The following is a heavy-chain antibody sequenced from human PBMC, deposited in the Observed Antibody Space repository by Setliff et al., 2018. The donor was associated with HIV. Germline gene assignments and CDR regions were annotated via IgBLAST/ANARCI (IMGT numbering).Heavy chain of an antibody. Sequence: SETLSLTCTVSGGSVSSGSYYCGWIRQPPGKGLEWIGRVSAIGRTNYNPSLKSRVTISLDTSKKQFSLKMNSVTAEDTAVYYCGVADCSSTSCYYYYYYGMDVWGQGTTVTVSS. J-gene: IGHJ6*02. D-gene: IGHD2-2*01. CDR2: VSAIGRT. V-gene: IGHV4-61*01. CDR3: GVADCSSTSCYYYYYYGMDV. CDR1: GGSVSSGSYY.